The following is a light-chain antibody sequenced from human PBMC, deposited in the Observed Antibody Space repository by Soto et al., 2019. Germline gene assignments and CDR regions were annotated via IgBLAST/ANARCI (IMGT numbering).Light chain of an antibody. V-gene: IGKV1-27*01. CDR1: QGISNY. CDR3: QKYNSAPLLT. J-gene: IGKJ2*01. Sequence: DIQMTQSPSALSASVGDRVAITCRASQGISNYLAWYQQKPGKVPKLLIYAASTLQSGVPSRFSGSGSGTDFTLTISSLQPEDVATYYCQKYNSAPLLTFAQGTKLEIK. CDR2: AAS.